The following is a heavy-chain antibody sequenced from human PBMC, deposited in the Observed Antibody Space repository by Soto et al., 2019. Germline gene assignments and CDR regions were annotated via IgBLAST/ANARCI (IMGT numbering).Heavy chain of an antibody. D-gene: IGHD3-22*01. J-gene: IGHJ4*02. CDR2: INPSGGST. CDR3: ARDRELFYDSSGYDY. V-gene: IGHV1-46*01. CDR1: GYTFTSYY. Sequence: ASVKVSCKASGYTFTSYYMHWVRQAPGQGLEWKGIINPSGGSTSYAQKFQGRVTMTRDTSTSTVYMELSSLRSEDTAVYYCARDRELFYDSSGYDYWGQGTLVTVSS.